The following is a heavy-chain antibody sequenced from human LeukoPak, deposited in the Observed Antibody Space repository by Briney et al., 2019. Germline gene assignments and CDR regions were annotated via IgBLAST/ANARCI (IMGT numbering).Heavy chain of an antibody. J-gene: IGHJ4*02. CDR3: ARDRHGGSFYGYFDY. CDR2: ISYDGSNE. V-gene: IGHV3-30-3*01. Sequence: GGSLRLSCAASGFTFSDYAMLWVRQAPGKGLEWVAVISYDGSNEHYIDSVKGRFTISRDDSKNTLYLQMNSLRPEDTAVYYCARDRHGGSFYGYFDYWGQGTMVTVSS. D-gene: IGHD1-26*01. CDR1: GFTFSDYA.